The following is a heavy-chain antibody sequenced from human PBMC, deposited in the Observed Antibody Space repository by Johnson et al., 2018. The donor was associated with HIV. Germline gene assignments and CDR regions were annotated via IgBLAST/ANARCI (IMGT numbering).Heavy chain of an antibody. Sequence: VQLVESGGGVVQPGRSLRLSCAASGFNVSSNYMSWVRQAPGKGLEWVSVIYSGGSTYYADSVKGRFTISRDNSKNTLYLQMNSLRAEDTAVYYCARENRVDAFDIWGQGTMVTVSS. J-gene: IGHJ3*02. CDR3: ARENRVDAFDI. V-gene: IGHV3-66*01. CDR1: GFNVSSNY. CDR2: IYSGGST. D-gene: IGHD2/OR15-2a*01.